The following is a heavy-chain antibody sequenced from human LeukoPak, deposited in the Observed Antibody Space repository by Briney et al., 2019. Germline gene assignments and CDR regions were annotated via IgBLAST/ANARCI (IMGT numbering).Heavy chain of an antibody. J-gene: IGHJ4*02. V-gene: IGHV3-23*01. Sequence: GGSLRLSCAASGFTFSSCAMSWVRQAPGKGLEWVSAISGSGASTYYADSVKGRFTVSRDNSKNTLSLQMNSLRAEDTGVYYCAKLKYTYSRGRYDCWGQGTLVTVSS. CDR1: GFTFSSCA. CDR2: ISGSGAST. D-gene: IGHD6-19*01. CDR3: AKLKYTYSRGRYDC.